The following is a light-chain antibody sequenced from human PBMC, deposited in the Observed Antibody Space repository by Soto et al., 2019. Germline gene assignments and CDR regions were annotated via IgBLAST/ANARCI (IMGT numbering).Light chain of an antibody. CDR3: QQYNNWPRT. Sequence: EIVITQSPATLSVSPGERASLCCRASQSVSILLAWYQQQHGQAPRLLIHGATTRATGIPARFSGSLYGTEFNLTISSLQSEDLAVYDGQQYNNWPRTFGQGTKVDIK. J-gene: IGKJ1*01. CDR1: QSVSIL. CDR2: GAT. V-gene: IGKV3-15*01.